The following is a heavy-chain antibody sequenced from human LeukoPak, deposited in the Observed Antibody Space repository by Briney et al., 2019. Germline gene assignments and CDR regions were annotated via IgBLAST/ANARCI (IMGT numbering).Heavy chain of an antibody. CDR2: LNPNSGNT. D-gene: IGHD6-19*01. CDR1: GYTFTSYD. V-gene: IGHV1-8*01. J-gene: IGHJ4*02. Sequence: ASVKVSCKASGYTFTSYDINWVRQAPGQGLEWMGWLNPNSGNTGYAQKFQGRVTMTRNTSISTAYMELSSLRSEDTAVYYCARAYHYGYSSGWYAVDYWGQGTLVTVSS. CDR3: ARAYHYGYSSGWYAVDY.